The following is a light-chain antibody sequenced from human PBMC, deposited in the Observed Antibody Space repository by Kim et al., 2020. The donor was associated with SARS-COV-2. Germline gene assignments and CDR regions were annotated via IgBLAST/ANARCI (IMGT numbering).Light chain of an antibody. Sequence: EIVLTQSPGTLSLSPGERATLSCRVSRTVSTYLAWYQQKPGQAPRLLIYGVSTRATGIPDRFSGSGSGTDFTLTITRLEPEDFAVYYCQQYGSSPFTFGQGTKLEI. J-gene: IGKJ2*01. CDR1: RTVSTY. V-gene: IGKV3-20*01. CDR2: GVS. CDR3: QQYGSSPFT.